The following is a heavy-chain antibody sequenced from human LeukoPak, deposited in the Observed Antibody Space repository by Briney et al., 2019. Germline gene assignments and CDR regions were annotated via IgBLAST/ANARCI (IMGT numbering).Heavy chain of an antibody. J-gene: IGHJ5*02. CDR2: IYHSGST. Sequence: SETLSLTCTVSGGSIGSGGYYWSWIRQPPGKGLEWIGYIYHSGSTYYNPSLKSRVTISVDRSKDQFSLKLSSVTAADTAVYYCARDHSTVVVVPAAISTMRGPSTLNWFDPWGQGTLVTVSS. D-gene: IGHD2-2*01. CDR1: GGSIGSGGYY. CDR3: ARDHSTVVVVPAAISTMRGPSTLNWFDP. V-gene: IGHV4-30-2*01.